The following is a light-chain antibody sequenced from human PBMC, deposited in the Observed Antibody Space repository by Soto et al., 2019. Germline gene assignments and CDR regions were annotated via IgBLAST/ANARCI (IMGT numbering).Light chain of an antibody. CDR3: QQYSSSSYT. CDR1: QGIGDT. CDR2: GAS. J-gene: IGKJ2*01. Sequence: EVVMRQSPATLSVSPGEGATLSCRASQGIGDTLAWYQHKPGQTPRLLIYGASSRASGIPDRFSGSGSGTDFSLTISRLEPEDFAVYYCQQYSSSSYTFGQGTKLEI. V-gene: IGKV3-20*01.